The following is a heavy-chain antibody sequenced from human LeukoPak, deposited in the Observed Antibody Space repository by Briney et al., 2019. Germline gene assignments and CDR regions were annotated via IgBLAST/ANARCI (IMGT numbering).Heavy chain of an antibody. Sequence: PSETLSLTCAVSGGSISSSNWRSWVRQPPGKGLEWIGEIYHSGSTNYNPSLKSRVTISVDKSKNQFSLKLSSVTAADTAVYYCARGRYDILPGYYHDYWGQGILVTVSS. V-gene: IGHV4-4*02. CDR1: GGSISSSNW. J-gene: IGHJ4*02. D-gene: IGHD3-9*01. CDR2: IYHSGST. CDR3: ARGRYDILPGYYHDY.